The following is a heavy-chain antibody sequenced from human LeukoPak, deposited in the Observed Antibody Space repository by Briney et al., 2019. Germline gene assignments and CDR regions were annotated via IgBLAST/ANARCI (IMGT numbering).Heavy chain of an antibody. V-gene: IGHV3-30-3*01. D-gene: IGHD1-7*01. Sequence: SCKASGYTFTGYYMHWVRQAPGKGLEWVAVISYDGSNKYYADSVKGRFTISRDNSKNTLYLQMNSLRAEDTAVYYCARDGLELNAFDIWGQGTMVTVSS. CDR3: ARDGLELNAFDI. CDR2: ISYDGSNK. CDR1: GYTFTGYY. J-gene: IGHJ3*02.